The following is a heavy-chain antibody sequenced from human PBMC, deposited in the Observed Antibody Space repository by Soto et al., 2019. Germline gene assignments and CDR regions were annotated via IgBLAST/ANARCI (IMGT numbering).Heavy chain of an antibody. CDR1: GFTFSNGW. CDR3: YCARVHLAPTNYFDP. D-gene: IGHD3-10*01. Sequence: GGSLRLSCAASGFTFSNGWMNWVRQAPGKGLEWVGRIKTKTDGGTTDYAALERGSITISNDDSKKTLHLQMNSPKTEATAEYYYYCARVHLAPTNYFDPWGQGTLVTVSS. J-gene: IGHJ4*02. CDR2: IKTKTDGGTT. V-gene: IGHV3-15*01.